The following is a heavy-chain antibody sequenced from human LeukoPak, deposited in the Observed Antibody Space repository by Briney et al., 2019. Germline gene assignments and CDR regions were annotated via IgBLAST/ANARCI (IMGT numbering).Heavy chain of an antibody. J-gene: IGHJ4*02. CDR2: ISYDGSNK. V-gene: IGHV3-30-3*01. D-gene: IGHD3-9*01. CDR3: ARDSSAYYDILTGYYY. Sequence: GGSLRLSCAASGFTFSSYAMHWVRQAPGKGLEWVAVISYDGSNKYYADSVKGRFTIPRDNSKNTLYLQMNSLRAEDTAVYYCARDSSAYYDILTGYYYWGQGTLVTVSS. CDR1: GFTFSSYA.